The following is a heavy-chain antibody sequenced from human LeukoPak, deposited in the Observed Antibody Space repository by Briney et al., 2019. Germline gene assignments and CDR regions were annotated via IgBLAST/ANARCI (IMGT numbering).Heavy chain of an antibody. J-gene: IGHJ4*02. CDR3: AREVGATRDFDY. D-gene: IGHD1-26*01. V-gene: IGHV4-39*07. Sequence: PSETLSLTCTVSGGSISRSSYYWGWIRQPPGKGLEWIGSIYYSGSTYYNPSLKSRVTISVDTSKNQFSLKLSSVTAADTAVYHCAREVGATRDFDYWGQGTLVTVSS. CDR1: GGSISRSSYY. CDR2: IYYSGST.